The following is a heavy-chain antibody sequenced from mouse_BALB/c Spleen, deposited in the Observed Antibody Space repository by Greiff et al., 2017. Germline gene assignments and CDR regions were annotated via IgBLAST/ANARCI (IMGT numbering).Heavy chain of an antibody. CDR2: ISYDGSN. D-gene: IGHD2-12*01. Sequence: VQLKESGPGLVKPSQSLSLTCSVTGYSITSGYYWNWIRQFPGNKLEWMGYISYDGSNNYNPSLKNRISITRDTSKNQFFLKLNSVTTEDTATYYCARSHYNAMDYWGQGTSVTVSS. J-gene: IGHJ4*01. CDR3: ARSHYNAMDY. V-gene: IGHV3-6*02. CDR1: GYSITSGYY.